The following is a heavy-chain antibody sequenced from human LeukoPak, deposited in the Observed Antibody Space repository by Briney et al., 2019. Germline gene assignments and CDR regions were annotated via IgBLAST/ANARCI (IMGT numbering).Heavy chain of an antibody. D-gene: IGHD1-7*01. CDR2: IDEHGFKT. J-gene: IGHJ4*02. CDR3: ARDGITCTRDY. V-gene: IGHV3-7*01. CDR1: GFMIRSYW. Sequence: PGGSLRLSCAASGFMIRSYWMVWVRQAPGKGLEWVASIDEHGFKTYYAASVTGRFTISKDTAKNSLDLQMNSLRAEDTAVYYCARDGITCTRDYWGQGALVTVSS.